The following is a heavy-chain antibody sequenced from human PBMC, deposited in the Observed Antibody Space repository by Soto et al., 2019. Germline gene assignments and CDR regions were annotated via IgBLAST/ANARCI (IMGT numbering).Heavy chain of an antibody. V-gene: IGHV3-53*01. CDR2: IYSGGST. CDR1: GFTVSSNY. Sequence: QPGGSLRLSCAASGFTVSSNYMSWVRQAPGKGLEWVSVIYSGGSTYYADSVKGRFTISRDNSKNTLYLQMNSLRAEDTAVYYCAANLEMATTTFDYWGQGTLVTVSS. J-gene: IGHJ4*02. CDR3: AANLEMATTTFDY. D-gene: IGHD5-12*01.